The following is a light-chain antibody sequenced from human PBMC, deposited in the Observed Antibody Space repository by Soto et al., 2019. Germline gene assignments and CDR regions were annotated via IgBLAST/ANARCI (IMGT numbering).Light chain of an antibody. CDR1: SSDVGGYNY. V-gene: IGLV2-14*01. CDR2: DVS. Sequence: QSALTQPASVSGSPGQSITISCAGTSSDVGGYNYVSWYQQHPGKAHKLMIYDVSNRPSGVSNRFSGSKSGNTATLTISGLQAEDEADYYCSSYTSSSTLDVVFGGGTKVTVL. CDR3: SSYTSSSTLDVV. J-gene: IGLJ2*01.